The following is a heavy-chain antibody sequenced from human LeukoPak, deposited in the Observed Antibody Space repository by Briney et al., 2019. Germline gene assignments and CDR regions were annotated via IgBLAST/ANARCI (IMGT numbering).Heavy chain of an antibody. J-gene: IGHJ4*02. Sequence: ASVKVSCKASGYTFTSYYMHWVRQAPGQGLEWMGIINPSGGSTSYAQKFQGRVAMTRDTSISTAYMELSRLRSDDTAVYYCASGSGSYRVDYWGQGTLVTVSS. CDR1: GYTFTSYY. V-gene: IGHV1-46*01. CDR2: INPSGGST. CDR3: ASGSGSYRVDY. D-gene: IGHD3-10*01.